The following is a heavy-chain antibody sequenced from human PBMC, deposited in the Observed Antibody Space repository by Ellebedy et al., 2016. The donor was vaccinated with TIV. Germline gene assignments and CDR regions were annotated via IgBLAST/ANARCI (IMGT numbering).Heavy chain of an antibody. J-gene: IGHJ5*02. V-gene: IGHV3-23*01. CDR2: ISGSGGST. CDR3: AKGITAAVVEGSLFDP. CDR1: GFTFSSYT. D-gene: IGHD6-13*01. Sequence: GGSLRLXXAASGFTFSSYTMRWVRQAPGKGLEWVSDISGSGGSTYCADSVKGRFTISRDNSKNTLYLQMNSLRVEDTAVYYCAKGITAAVVEGSLFDPWGQGTLVTVSS.